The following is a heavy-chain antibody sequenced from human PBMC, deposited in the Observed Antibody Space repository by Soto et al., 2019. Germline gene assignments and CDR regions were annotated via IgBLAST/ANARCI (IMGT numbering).Heavy chain of an antibody. CDR2: IKSKTDGGTT. V-gene: IGHV3-15*01. D-gene: IGHD5-12*01. CDR3: TTVKWLRSEYFQH. J-gene: IGHJ1*01. CDR1: GFTFSNAW. Sequence: ESGGGLVKPGGSLRLSCAASGFTFSNAWMSWVRQAPGKGLEWVGRIKSKTDGGTTDYAAPVKGRFTISRDDSKNTLYLQMNSLKTEDTAVYYCTTVKWLRSEYFQHWGQGTLVTVSS.